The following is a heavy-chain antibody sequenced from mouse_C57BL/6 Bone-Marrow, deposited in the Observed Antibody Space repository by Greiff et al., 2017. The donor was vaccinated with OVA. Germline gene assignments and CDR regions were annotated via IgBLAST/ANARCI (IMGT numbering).Heavy chain of an antibody. CDR2: IRNKANGYTT. Sequence: EVMLVESGGGLVQPGGSLRLSCATSGFTLTDYYMNWVRQPPGKALEWLGFIRNKANGYTTEYSASVRGRFTISRDNSQSILYLQMNTLRVEDSATYYCARDRGGILFDYWGQGTTLTVSS. CDR1: GFTLTDYY. V-gene: IGHV7-3*02. CDR3: ARDRGGILFDY. J-gene: IGHJ2*01.